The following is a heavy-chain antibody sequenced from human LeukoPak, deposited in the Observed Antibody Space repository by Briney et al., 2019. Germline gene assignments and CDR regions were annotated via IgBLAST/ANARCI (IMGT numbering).Heavy chain of an antibody. CDR3: ARGKKDDAFDI. CDR1: GYTFTGYY. CDR2: INSKSGGT. Sequence: ASVKVSCKASGYTFTGYYMHWVRQAPGQGLEWMGWINSKSGGTNYAQKFQGRVTMTRDTSIRTAYMELSRLRSEDREVYYCARGKKDDAFDIWGQGTMVTVSS. J-gene: IGHJ3*02. V-gene: IGHV1-2*02.